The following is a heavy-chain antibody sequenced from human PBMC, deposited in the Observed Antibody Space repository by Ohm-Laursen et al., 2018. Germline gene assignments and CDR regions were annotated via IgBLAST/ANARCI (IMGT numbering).Heavy chain of an antibody. Sequence: SLRLSCAASGFAFSGYGMHWVRQAPGKGLEWVAVISYDGSNKYYADSVKGRFTISRDNSKNTLYLQMNSLRAEDTAVYYCAKDSSRIAVADWGQGTLVTVSS. CDR3: AKDSSRIAVAD. D-gene: IGHD6-19*01. J-gene: IGHJ4*02. CDR2: ISYDGSNK. V-gene: IGHV3-30*18. CDR1: GFAFSGYG.